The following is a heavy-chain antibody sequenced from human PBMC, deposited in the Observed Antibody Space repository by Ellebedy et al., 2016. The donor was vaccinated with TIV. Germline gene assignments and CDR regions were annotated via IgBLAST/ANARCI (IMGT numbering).Heavy chain of an antibody. J-gene: IGHJ2*01. CDR3: ARKSLSNWSFDL. Sequence: MPSETLSLTCTVSGGPISGYYWSWIRQPPNKGLEWIGHFFHTGGTSYNSSVQSRISITLDKSKNQFSLTLNSVTAADTAVYYCARKSLSNWSFDLWGRGTLVTVSS. CDR2: FFHTGGT. V-gene: IGHV4-59*01. CDR1: GGPISGYY.